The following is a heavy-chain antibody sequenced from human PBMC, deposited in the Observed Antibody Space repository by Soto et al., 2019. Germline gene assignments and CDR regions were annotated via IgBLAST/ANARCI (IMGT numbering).Heavy chain of an antibody. CDR2: IYYSGST. CDR3: ASNVVVVAARTFAFDI. V-gene: IGHV4-59*08. J-gene: IGHJ3*02. Sequence: QVQLQESGPGLVKPSETLSLTCTVSGGSISSYYWSWIRQPPGQGLAWIGYIYYSGSTNYNPSVKSRFTISVDTSKNQFSLKLSSVTAADTAVYYCASNVVVVAARTFAFDICGQGTMVTVSS. D-gene: IGHD2-15*01. CDR1: GGSISSYY.